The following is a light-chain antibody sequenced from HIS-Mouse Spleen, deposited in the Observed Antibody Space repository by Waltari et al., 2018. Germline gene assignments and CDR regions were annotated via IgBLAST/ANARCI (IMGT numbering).Light chain of an antibody. CDR2: KDS. CDR1: ALPKQY. Sequence: SYELTQPPSVSVSPGQTARITCPGDALPKQYAYWYQQKPGQAPVLGIYKDSERPSGIPERFSGSSSGTTVTLTISGVQAEDEADYYCQSADSSGTNWVFGGGTKLTVL. CDR3: QSADSSGTNWV. V-gene: IGLV3-25*03. J-gene: IGLJ3*02.